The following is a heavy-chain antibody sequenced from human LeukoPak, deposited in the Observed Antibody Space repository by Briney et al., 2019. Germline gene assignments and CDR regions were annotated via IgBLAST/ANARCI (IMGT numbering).Heavy chain of an antibody. CDR2: ISSSGSTI. V-gene: IGHV3-11*01. CDR1: GFTFSDYY. D-gene: IGHD2-2*02. Sequence: GGSLRLSCAASGFTFSDYYMSWIRQAPGKGLEWVSYISSSGSTIHYADSVKGRFTISRDNAKNSLYLQMNSLRAEDTAVYYCARVMGRVVPAAIGYWGQGTLVTVSS. J-gene: IGHJ4*02. CDR3: ARVMGRVVPAAIGY.